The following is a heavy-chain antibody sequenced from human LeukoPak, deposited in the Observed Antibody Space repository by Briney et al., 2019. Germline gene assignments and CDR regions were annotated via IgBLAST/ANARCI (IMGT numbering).Heavy chain of an antibody. CDR2: IYYSGST. CDR1: GGSISGSSYY. Sequence: SETLSLTCTVSGGSISGSSYYWGWIRQPPGKGLEWIGSIYYSGSTYYNPSLKSRVTISVDTSKNQFSLKPSSVTAADTAVYYCARQMPGLTILAFDIWGQGTMATVSS. CDR3: ARQMPGLTILAFDI. V-gene: IGHV4-39*01. J-gene: IGHJ3*02. D-gene: IGHD4/OR15-4a*01.